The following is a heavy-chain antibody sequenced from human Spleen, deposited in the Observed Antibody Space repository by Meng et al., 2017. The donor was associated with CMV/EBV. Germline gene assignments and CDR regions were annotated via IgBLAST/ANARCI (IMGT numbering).Heavy chain of an antibody. D-gene: IGHD3-10*01. CDR3: AKDIAMFRGLTITSLIDY. CDR1: GFTFSSYW. CDR2: INSDGSST. J-gene: IGHJ4*02. V-gene: IGHV3-74*01. Sequence: GGSLRLSCGASGFTFSSYWMHWVRQAPGKGLVWVSRINSDGSSTSYADSVKGRFTVSRDNAKNTLYLQMNSLRAEDTAVYYCAKDIAMFRGLTITSLIDYWGQGTLVTVSS.